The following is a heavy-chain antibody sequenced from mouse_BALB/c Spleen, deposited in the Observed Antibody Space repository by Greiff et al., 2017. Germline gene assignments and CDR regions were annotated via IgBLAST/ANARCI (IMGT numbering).Heavy chain of an antibody. D-gene: IGHD1-2*01. J-gene: IGHJ2*01. V-gene: IGHV5-15*02. Sequence: EVKLMESGGGLVQPGGSRKLSCAASGFTFSDYGMAWVRQAPGKGPEWVAFISNLAYSIYYADTVTGRFTISRENAKNTLYLEMSSLRSEDTAMYYCARGGGGTATFDYWGQGTTLTVSS. CDR2: ISNLAYSI. CDR3: ARGGGGTATFDY. CDR1: GFTFSDYG.